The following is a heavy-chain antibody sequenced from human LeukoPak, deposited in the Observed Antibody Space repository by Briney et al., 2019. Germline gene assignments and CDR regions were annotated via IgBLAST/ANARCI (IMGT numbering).Heavy chain of an antibody. Sequence: GSLRLSCTASGFAFQAFEMHWVRQVTGQGLEWVSLIKSDGGKTDYADSVRGRFTISRDNGENSLYLQMNSLRSEDSALYYCATWAFYHGVDVWGQGTMVTVSS. CDR3: ATWAFYHGVDV. J-gene: IGHJ6*02. CDR2: IKSDGGKT. D-gene: IGHD1-26*01. V-gene: IGHV3-43*02. CDR1: GFAFQAFE.